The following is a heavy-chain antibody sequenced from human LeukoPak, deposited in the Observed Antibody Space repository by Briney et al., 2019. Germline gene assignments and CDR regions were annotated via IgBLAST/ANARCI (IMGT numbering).Heavy chain of an antibody. CDR3: ARETSSWLFDY. Sequence: HAGRSLRLSCAASGFTFSSYAMHWVRQAPGKGLEWVAVISYDGSNKYYADSVKGRFTISRDNSKNTLYLQMNSLRAEDTAVYYCARETSSWLFDYWGQGTLVTVSS. D-gene: IGHD6-13*01. CDR1: GFTFSSYA. V-gene: IGHV3-30-3*01. J-gene: IGHJ4*02. CDR2: ISYDGSNK.